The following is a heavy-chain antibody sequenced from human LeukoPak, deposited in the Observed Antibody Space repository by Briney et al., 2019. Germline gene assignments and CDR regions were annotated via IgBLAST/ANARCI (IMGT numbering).Heavy chain of an antibody. D-gene: IGHD1-26*01. CDR2: IKQDGSEK. V-gene: IGHV3-7*01. J-gene: IGHJ4*02. CDR1: GFTFSNYW. CDR3: VRDTGGSGSYPDY. Sequence: AGSLRLSCAASGFTFSNYWMTWVRQAPEKGLEWVANIKQDGSEKYYVESVRGRFTISRDKAKNSLYLQVNSLRAEDTALYYCVRDTGGSGSYPDYWGPGTLVTVSS.